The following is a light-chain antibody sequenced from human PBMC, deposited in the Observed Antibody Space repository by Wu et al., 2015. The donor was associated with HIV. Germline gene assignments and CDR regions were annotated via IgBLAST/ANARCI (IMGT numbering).Light chain of an antibody. Sequence: QLTQSPSSLSASVGDRVTITCRASQGISSALAWYQQKPGKAPKLLIYDASTRATGFPARFSGRGSETEFTLTISSMQSEDFAVYYCQHRSNWPLT. CDR2: DAS. J-gene: IGKJ4*01. CDR3: QHRSNWPLT. V-gene: IGKV1D-13*01. CDR1: QGISSA.